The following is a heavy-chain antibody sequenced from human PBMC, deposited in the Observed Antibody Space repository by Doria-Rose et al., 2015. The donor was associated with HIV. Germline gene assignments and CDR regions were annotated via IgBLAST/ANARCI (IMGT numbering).Heavy chain of an antibody. V-gene: IGHV2-26*01. D-gene: IGHD6-13*01. CDR2: IFSDDER. CDR3: ARIKSSRWYHKYYFDF. J-gene: IGHJ4*02. CDR1: GVSLSSPGMG. Sequence: QITLKESGPVLVKPTETLTLTCTVSGVSLSSPGMGVSRIRQPPGKALEWLANIFSDDERSYKTSLKSILTISRVTSKSQVVLTMTDMDPVDTATYYCARIKSSRWYHKYYFDFWGQGTLVIVSA.